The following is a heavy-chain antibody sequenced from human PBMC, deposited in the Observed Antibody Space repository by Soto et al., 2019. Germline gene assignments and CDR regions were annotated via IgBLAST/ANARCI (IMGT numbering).Heavy chain of an antibody. CDR2: VSAYNGNT. J-gene: IGHJ6*02. V-gene: IGHV1-18*01. CDR3: ARGYCGGDCYLEDYYGMDV. D-gene: IGHD2-21*02. Sequence: ASVKVSCKASGYTFTSYGISWVRQAPGQGLEWMGWVSAYNGNTNYALKLQGRVTMTTDTSTSTAYMELRSLRSDDTAVYYCARGYCGGDCYLEDYYGMDVWGQGTTVTVS. CDR1: GYTFTSYG.